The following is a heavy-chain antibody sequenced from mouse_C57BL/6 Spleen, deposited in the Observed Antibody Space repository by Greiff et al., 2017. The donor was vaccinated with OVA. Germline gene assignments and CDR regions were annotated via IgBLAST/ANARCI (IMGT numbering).Heavy chain of an antibody. J-gene: IGHJ3*01. Sequence: VQLQQPGPELVKPGASVKLSCKASGYTFTSYWMHWVKQRPGQGLEWIGNINPSNGGTNYNEKFKSKATLTVDKSSSTAYMQLSSLTSEDSAVYYCARIRDSNYPWFAYWGQGTLVTVSA. D-gene: IGHD2-5*01. CDR3: ARIRDSNYPWFAY. V-gene: IGHV1-53*01. CDR1: GYTFTSYW. CDR2: INPSNGGT.